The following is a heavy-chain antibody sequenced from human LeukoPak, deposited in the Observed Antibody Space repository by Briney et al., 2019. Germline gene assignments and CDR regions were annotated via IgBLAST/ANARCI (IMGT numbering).Heavy chain of an antibody. Sequence: PGGPLRLSCAASGFTFSSYSMNWVRQAPGKGLEWVSYISSGSGTIYYADSVKGRFTISRDNAKNSLYLQMNSLRAEDTAVYYCARVSIAAAGRGSFDYWGQGTLVTVSS. CDR3: ARVSIAAAGRGSFDY. CDR2: ISSGSGTI. J-gene: IGHJ4*02. D-gene: IGHD6-13*01. CDR1: GFTFSSYS. V-gene: IGHV3-48*01.